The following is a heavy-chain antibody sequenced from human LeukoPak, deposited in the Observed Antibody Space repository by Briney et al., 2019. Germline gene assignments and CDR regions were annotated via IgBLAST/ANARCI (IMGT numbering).Heavy chain of an antibody. Sequence: SQTLSLTCTVSGGSISSGDYYWSWIRQPPGKGLEWIGYIYYSGSTYYNPSPKSRVTISVDTSKNQFSLKLSSVTAADTAVYYCARDQEYSSSHISDAFDIWGQGTMVTVSS. CDR3: ARDQEYSSSHISDAFDI. CDR2: IYYSGST. J-gene: IGHJ3*02. CDR1: GGSISSGDYY. V-gene: IGHV4-30-4*01. D-gene: IGHD6-13*01.